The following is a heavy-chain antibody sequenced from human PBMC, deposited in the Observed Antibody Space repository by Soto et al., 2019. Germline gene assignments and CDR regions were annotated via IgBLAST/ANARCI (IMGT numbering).Heavy chain of an antibody. CDR1: GFTFSDYY. J-gene: IGHJ4*02. CDR2: ISSSGSTI. D-gene: IGHD5-12*01. CDR3: ATDGTQYSGYHYFDY. V-gene: IGHV3-11*01. Sequence: PGGSLILSCAASGFTFSDYYMSWTRQAPGKGLEWVSYISSSGSTIYYADSVKGRFTISRDNAKNSLYLQMNSLRAEDTAVYYCATDGTQYSGYHYFDYWGQGTLVTVSS.